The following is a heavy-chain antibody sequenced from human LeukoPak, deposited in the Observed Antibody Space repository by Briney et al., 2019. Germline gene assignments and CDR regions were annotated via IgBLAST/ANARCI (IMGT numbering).Heavy chain of an antibody. D-gene: IGHD3-3*01. CDR3: AGSFWSGGFDY. CDR1: GYSISSGYY. Sequence: SETLSLTCTVSGYSISSGYYWGWIRQPPGKGLEWIGSIYHSGSTYYNPSLKSRVTISVDTSKNQFSLKLSSVTAADTAVYYCAGSFWSGGFDYWGQGTLVTVSS. CDR2: IYHSGST. J-gene: IGHJ4*02. V-gene: IGHV4-38-2*02.